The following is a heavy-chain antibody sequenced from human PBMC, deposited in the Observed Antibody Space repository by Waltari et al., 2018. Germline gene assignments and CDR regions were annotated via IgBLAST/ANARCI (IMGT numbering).Heavy chain of an antibody. Sequence: QVQLVESGGGVVQPGRSLRLSCAASGFTFSSYGMHWVRPAPGTGLEWVAGISYDGSNKYYADSVKGRFTISRDNSKNTLYLQMNSLRAEDTAVYYCAKTPGADYDSSGYPFDYWGQGTLVTVSS. J-gene: IGHJ4*02. D-gene: IGHD3-22*01. V-gene: IGHV3-30*18. CDR2: ISYDGSNK. CDR1: GFTFSSYG. CDR3: AKTPGADYDSSGYPFDY.